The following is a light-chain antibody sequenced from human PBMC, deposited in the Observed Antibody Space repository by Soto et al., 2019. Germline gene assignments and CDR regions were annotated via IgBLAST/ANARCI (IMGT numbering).Light chain of an antibody. CDR2: EVS. Sequence: QSALTQPPSASGSPGRSVTISCSGTSSDVGDYNSVSWYQQHPGKAPKLMIYEVSKRPSGVPDRFSGSKSGNAASLTVSGLQAEDEADYYCAAWDDRPSGRVFGGGTKLTVL. CDR3: AAWDDRPSGRV. V-gene: IGLV2-8*01. J-gene: IGLJ3*02. CDR1: SSDVGDYNS.